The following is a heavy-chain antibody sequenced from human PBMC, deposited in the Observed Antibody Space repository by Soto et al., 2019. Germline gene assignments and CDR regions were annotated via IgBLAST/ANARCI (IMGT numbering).Heavy chain of an antibody. CDR2: ISSSGGTM. Sequence: GGSLRLSCAASGFTFSNFEMNWVRQAPGKGLEWLSYISSSGGTMYYADSVKGRFTISRDNAQNSMYLQMNSLRAEDTAVYYCARDGNWFDPWGQGTLVTLSS. V-gene: IGHV3-48*03. CDR3: ARDGNWFDP. J-gene: IGHJ5*02. CDR1: GFTFSNFE.